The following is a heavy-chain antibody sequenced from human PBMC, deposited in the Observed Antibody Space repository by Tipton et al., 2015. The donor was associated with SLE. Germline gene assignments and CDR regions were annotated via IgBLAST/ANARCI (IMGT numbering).Heavy chain of an antibody. V-gene: IGHV3-23*03. D-gene: IGHD3-9*01. J-gene: IGHJ4*02. CDR1: GFTFSNYG. Sequence: SLRLSCAASGFTFSNYGLNWVRQAPGKGLEWVSLTYSDGRTYYSDSVKGRFTISRDNSKNTLYLQMNSLRAEDTAVYYCAKDRQVYDTLTGYYGNVFDYWGQGTLVTVSS. CDR2: TYSDGRT. CDR3: AKDRQVYDTLTGYYGNVFDY.